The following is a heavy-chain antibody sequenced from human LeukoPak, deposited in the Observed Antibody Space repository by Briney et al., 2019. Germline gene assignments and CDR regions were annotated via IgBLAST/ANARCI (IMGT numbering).Heavy chain of an antibody. Sequence: PGGSLRLSCAASGFTFDDYAMHWVRQAPGKGLEWVSGISWNSGSIGYADSVKGRFTISRDNAKNFLYLQMNSLRAEDTALYYCAKDMGWELLGSFDYWGQGTLVTVSS. CDR2: ISWNSGSI. CDR1: GFTFDDYA. V-gene: IGHV3-9*01. D-gene: IGHD1-26*01. CDR3: AKDMGWELLGSFDY. J-gene: IGHJ4*02.